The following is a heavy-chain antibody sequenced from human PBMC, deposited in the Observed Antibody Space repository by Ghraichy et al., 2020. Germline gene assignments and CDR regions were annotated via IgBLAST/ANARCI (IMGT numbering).Heavy chain of an antibody. CDR2: IHYRGST. D-gene: IGHD5/OR15-5a*01. CDR1: GGSISGYF. CDR3: AREEVSTKGGAFDA. V-gene: IGHV4-59*01. Sequence: SETLSLTCTVSGGSISGYFWSWIRQPPGKEVEWIGYIHYRGSTNYNPSLKSRVTISLDTAKNQFSLKVKSVTAADTAKYYCAREEVSTKGGAFDAWGQGSVVTVSS. J-gene: IGHJ3*01.